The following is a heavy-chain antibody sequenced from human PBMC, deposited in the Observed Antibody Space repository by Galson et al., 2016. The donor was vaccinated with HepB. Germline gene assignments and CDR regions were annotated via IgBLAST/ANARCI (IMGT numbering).Heavy chain of an antibody. V-gene: IGHV3-30*04. J-gene: IGHJ4*02. CDR2: ISSDSSHK. CDR3: ARDIIGGLPDYFDY. Sequence: LRLSCAASGFAFSVDTMHWVRQAPGKGLEWVTVISSDSSHKYYADSVKGRFTISRDNSKDTLYRQMNSLRTEDTALYYCARDIIGGLPDYFDYWGQGTLVTVSS. D-gene: IGHD3-16*01. CDR1: GFAFSVDT.